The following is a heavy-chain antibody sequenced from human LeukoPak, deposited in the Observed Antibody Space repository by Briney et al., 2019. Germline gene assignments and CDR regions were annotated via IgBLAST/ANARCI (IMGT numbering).Heavy chain of an antibody. D-gene: IGHD3-22*01. Sequence: GTLRLSCAASGFTFSSYGMSWVRPAPGKGLEWVSAISGSGGSTYYADSVKGRFTISRDNSKNTLYLQMNSLRAEDTAVYYCAKMGYYVSSGYSNHDAFDIWGQGTMVTVSS. V-gene: IGHV3-23*01. CDR2: ISGSGGST. CDR3: AKMGYYVSSGYSNHDAFDI. J-gene: IGHJ3*02. CDR1: GFTFSSYG.